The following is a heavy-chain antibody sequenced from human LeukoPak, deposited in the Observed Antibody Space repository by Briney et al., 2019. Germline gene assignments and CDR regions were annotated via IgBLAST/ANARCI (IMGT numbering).Heavy chain of an antibody. Sequence: SETLSLTCTVSGGSISSYYWSWIRQPPGKGLEWIGYIYYSGSTNYNPSLKSRVTISVDTSKNQFSLKLSSVTAADTAVYYCXRAEQWLVPAFDYWGQGTLVTVSS. CDR2: IYYSGST. J-gene: IGHJ4*02. CDR1: GGSISSYY. V-gene: IGHV4-59*08. CDR3: XRAEQWLVPAFDY. D-gene: IGHD6-19*01.